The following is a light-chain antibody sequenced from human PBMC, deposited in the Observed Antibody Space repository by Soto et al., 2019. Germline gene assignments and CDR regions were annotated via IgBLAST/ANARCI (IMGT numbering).Light chain of an antibody. V-gene: IGLV2-14*01. CDR1: SSDVGGYNY. J-gene: IGLJ1*01. CDR3: NSYTSSSTLV. Sequence: QSVLTQPASVSGSPGQSITISCTGTSSDVGGYNYVSWYQQYPGKVPKLMIYEVSNRPSGVSYRFSGSKSGNTASLTISGLLAEDEADYYCNSYTSSSTLVFGTGTKVTVL. CDR2: EVS.